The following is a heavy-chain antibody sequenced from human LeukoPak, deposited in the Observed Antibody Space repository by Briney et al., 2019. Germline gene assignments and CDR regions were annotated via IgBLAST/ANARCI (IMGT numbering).Heavy chain of an antibody. CDR1: VHPFRSCS. J-gene: IGHJ4*02. D-gene: IGHD6-19*01. V-gene: IGHV3-21*01. CDR2: HSRRSYK. Sequence: GGSLRLLCASSVHPFRSCSQNRVPRARRKGLVYVSAHSRRSYKYYADAVKGRFTLSRDNAKNSLYLQMNSLRAEDTAVYYCARDLGIAVAGSDDYWGQGTLVTVSS. CDR3: ARDLGIAVAGSDDY.